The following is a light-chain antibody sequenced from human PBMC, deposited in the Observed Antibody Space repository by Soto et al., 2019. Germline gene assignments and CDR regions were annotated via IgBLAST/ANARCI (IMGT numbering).Light chain of an antibody. CDR1: SSDVGGYNY. V-gene: IGLV2-11*01. CDR3: CSYAGSYTXDVV. CDR2: DVS. Sequence: QSALTQPRSVSGSPGQSVTISCTGTSSDVGGYNYVSWYQQHPGKAPKLMIYDVSKRPSGVPDRFSGSKYGNTASLTFDGXXAEDEADYYCCSYAGSYTXDVVFGGGTKX. J-gene: IGLJ2*01.